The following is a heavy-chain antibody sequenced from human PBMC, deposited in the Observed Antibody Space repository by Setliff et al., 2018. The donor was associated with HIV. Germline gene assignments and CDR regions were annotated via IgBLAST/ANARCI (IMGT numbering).Heavy chain of an antibody. CDR1: GFTFSSYS. J-gene: IGHJ6*02. CDR2: IRTDGDAT. CDR3: ARYPHSGSYFYGMDV. D-gene: IGHD1-26*01. V-gene: IGHV3-23*01. Sequence: GGSLRLSCAASGFTFSSYSMTWVRQAPGKGLEWVSSIRTDGDATYYADSVKGRFTISRDNSKNTLYLQMNSLRVEDAAVYYCARYPHSGSYFYGMDVWGQGTTVTVS.